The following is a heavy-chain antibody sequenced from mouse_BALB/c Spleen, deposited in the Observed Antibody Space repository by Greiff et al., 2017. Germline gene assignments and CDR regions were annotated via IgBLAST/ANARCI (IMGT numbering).Heavy chain of an antibody. CDR3: VRDIDGPTWCAY. V-gene: IGHV7-3*02. CDR1: GFTFTDYY. Sequence: EVKLVESGGGLVQPGGSLRLSCATSGFTFTDYYMSWVRQPPGKELEGGGGSRNKDNGYTTEYSASVKGRFTISRDNSQSILYLQMNTLRAEDSATYYCVRDIDGPTWCAYLAQLPLVTVS. D-gene: IGHD2-3*01. CDR2: SRNKDNGYTT. J-gene: IGHJ3*01.